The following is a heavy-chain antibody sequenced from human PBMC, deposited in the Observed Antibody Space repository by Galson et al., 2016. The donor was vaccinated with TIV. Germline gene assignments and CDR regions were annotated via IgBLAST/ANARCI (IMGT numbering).Heavy chain of an antibody. CDR3: GRQVRFGFEGIVVAGTSRGRIDL. CDR1: GFNVSKYS. D-gene: IGHD6-19*01. Sequence: SLRLSCAASGFNVSKYSMNWVRQAPGKGLEWVSYISSSSRTIYYADSVKGLFTISRDNAKNSLYLQMNSLRAEATAIYYCGRQVRFGFEGIVVAGTSRGRIDLWGQGPLVTVSS. CDR2: ISSSSRTI. J-gene: IGHJ5*02. V-gene: IGHV3-48*01.